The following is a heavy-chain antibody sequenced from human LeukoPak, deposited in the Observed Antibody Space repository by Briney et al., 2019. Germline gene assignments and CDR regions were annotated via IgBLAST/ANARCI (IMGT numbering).Heavy chain of an antibody. J-gene: IGHJ4*02. V-gene: IGHV1-2*02. CDR2: INPNSGGT. CDR1: GYTFTGYY. D-gene: IGHD3-9*01. CDR3: ARVGGDILTGYYNVSPFDY. Sequence: ASVKVSCKASGYTFTGYYMHWVRRAPGQGLEWMGWINPNSGGTNYAQKFQGRVTMTRDTSISTAYMELSRLRSDDTAVYYCARVGGDILTGYYNVSPFDYWGQGTLVTVSS.